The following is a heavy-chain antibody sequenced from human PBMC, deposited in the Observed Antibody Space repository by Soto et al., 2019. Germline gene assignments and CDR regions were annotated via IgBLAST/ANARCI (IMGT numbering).Heavy chain of an antibody. CDR1: GFTFSTYA. Sequence: HPVVSLRLSCAPSGFTFSTYAMSWIRQAPGKGLEWVSAISGTVGSTYYADSVMGRFTISRDNSKNTLYLQMNSLRAEDTAVYYCAKLRSGWYSDYWGQGT. CDR3: AKLRSGWYSDY. CDR2: ISGTVGST. J-gene: IGHJ4*02. V-gene: IGHV3-23*01. D-gene: IGHD6-19*01.